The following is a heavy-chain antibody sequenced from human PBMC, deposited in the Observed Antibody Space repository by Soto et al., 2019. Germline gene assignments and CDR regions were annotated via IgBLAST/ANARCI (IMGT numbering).Heavy chain of an antibody. CDR1: GGPISSGGYS. D-gene: IGHD4-4*01. CDR3: VTGGYSNYFDY. J-gene: IGHJ4*02. CDR2: IYHSGST. V-gene: IGHV4-30-2*01. Sequence: SETLSLTCAVSGGPISSGGYSWSWIRQPPGKGLEWIGYIYHSGSTYYNPSLKSRVTISVDRSKNQFSLKLSSVTAADTAVYYCVTGGYSNYFDYWGQGTLVTVSS.